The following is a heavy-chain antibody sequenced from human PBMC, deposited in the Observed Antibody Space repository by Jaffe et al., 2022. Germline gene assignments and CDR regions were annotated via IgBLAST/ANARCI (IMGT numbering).Heavy chain of an antibody. CDR1: GFTFSSSE. J-gene: IGHJ6*03. CDR3: ARAVRYRGAALGISLYYYYMDV. D-gene: IGHD7-27*01. Sequence: EVQVVESGGGLVQPGGSLRLSCEVSGFTFSSSEMNWVRQAPGKGLEWVSYISSSGGTIYYADSVKGRFTISRDNAKNSLYLQMNSLRAEDTAVYYCARAVRYRGAALGISLYYYYMDVWGKGTTVTVSS. CDR2: ISSSGGTI. V-gene: IGHV3-48*03.